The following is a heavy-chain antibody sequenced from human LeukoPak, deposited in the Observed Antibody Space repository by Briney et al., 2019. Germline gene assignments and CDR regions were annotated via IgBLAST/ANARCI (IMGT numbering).Heavy chain of an antibody. CDR1: GGSISSSSYY. Sequence: SETLSLTCTVSGGSISSSSYYWGWIRQPPGKGLEWIGSIYHSGSTYYNPSLKSRVTISVDTSKNQFSLKLSSVTAADTAVYYCARGKDGDYVSYWGQGTLVTVSS. CDR3: ARGKDGDYVSY. V-gene: IGHV4-39*07. J-gene: IGHJ4*02. CDR2: IYHSGST. D-gene: IGHD4-17*01.